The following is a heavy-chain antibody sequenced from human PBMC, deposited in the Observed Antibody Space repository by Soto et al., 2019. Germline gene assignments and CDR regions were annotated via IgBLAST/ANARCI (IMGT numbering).Heavy chain of an antibody. V-gene: IGHV3-33*01. Sequence: QVQLVESGGGVVQPGRSLRLSCAASGFTFSSYGMHWVRQAPGKGLEWVAVIWYDGSNKYYADSVKGRFTISRDNSKNTLYLQMNSLRAEDTAVYYCARTHDFWSGYQTDYGMDVWGQGTTVTVSS. D-gene: IGHD3-3*01. J-gene: IGHJ6*02. CDR1: GFTFSSYG. CDR3: ARTHDFWSGYQTDYGMDV. CDR2: IWYDGSNK.